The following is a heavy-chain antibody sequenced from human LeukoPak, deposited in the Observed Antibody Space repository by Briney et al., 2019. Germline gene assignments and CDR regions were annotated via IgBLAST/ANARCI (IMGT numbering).Heavy chain of an antibody. J-gene: IGHJ3*02. CDR2: ICYDGSNK. D-gene: IGHD4-17*01. CDR3: AKPKDGDSDALDI. Sequence: PGRSLRLSCAASGFTFGSYGMHWVRQAPGKGLEWVAVICYDGSNKYYADSVKGRFTISRDNSKNTLYLQMNSLRAEDTAVYYCAKPKDGDSDALDIWGQGTMVTVSS. V-gene: IGHV3-33*06. CDR1: GFTFGSYG.